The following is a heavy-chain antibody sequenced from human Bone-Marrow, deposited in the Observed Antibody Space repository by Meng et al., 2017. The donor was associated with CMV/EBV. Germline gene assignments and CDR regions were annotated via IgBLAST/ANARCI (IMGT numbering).Heavy chain of an antibody. CDR2: INSDGSST. D-gene: IGHD3-3*01. Sequence: GESLKISCAASGFTFSSYWMHWVRQAPGKGLVWVSRINSDGSSTSYADSVKGRFTISRDNAKNTLYLQMNSLRAEDTAVYYCARGVGTRITIFGVVLNYGMDVWGQGTTVTVYS. CDR3: ARGVGTRITIFGVVLNYGMDV. J-gene: IGHJ6*01. CDR1: GFTFSSYW. V-gene: IGHV3-74*01.